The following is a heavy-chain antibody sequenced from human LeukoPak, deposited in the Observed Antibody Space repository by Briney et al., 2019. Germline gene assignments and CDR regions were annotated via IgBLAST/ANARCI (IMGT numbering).Heavy chain of an antibody. CDR3: ARDRRPDYGDSFDY. Sequence: GGSLRLSCEASGFTFSIYGMHWVRQAPGKGLEWVAVVSYDGSNKYYADSVKGRFTISRDNSKNTLYMQMNSLRAEDTAVYYCARDRRPDYGDSFDYWGQGTLVTVSS. CDR1: GFTFSIYG. D-gene: IGHD4-17*01. CDR2: VSYDGSNK. V-gene: IGHV3-30*03. J-gene: IGHJ4*02.